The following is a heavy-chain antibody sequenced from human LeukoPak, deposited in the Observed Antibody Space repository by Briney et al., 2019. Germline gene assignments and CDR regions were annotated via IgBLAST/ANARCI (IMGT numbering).Heavy chain of an antibody. CDR2: VYYSGRT. CDR3: AGGLRELTFDY. Sequence: SETLSLTCTVSGGSISSHYWSWIRQPPGKGLEWIGYVYYSGRTNSNPSLKSRVTISVDTSKSQFSLRLSSVTAADTAVYYCAGGLRELTFDYWSQGTLVTVSS. J-gene: IGHJ4*02. V-gene: IGHV4-59*11. D-gene: IGHD1-26*01. CDR1: GGSISSHY.